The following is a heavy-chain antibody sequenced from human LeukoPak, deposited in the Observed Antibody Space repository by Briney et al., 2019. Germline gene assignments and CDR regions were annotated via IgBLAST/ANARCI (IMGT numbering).Heavy chain of an antibody. CDR1: GYTFTGYY. CDR2: INPNSGGT. J-gene: IGHJ4*02. CDR3: ARDTDAGYSSSWPLGY. D-gene: IGHD6-13*01. Sequence: ASVKVSCKASGYTFTGYYMHWVRQAPGQGLEWMGWINPNSGGTNYAQKFQGRVTMTRDTSISTAYMELSRLRSDDTAVYYCARDTDAGYSSSWPLGYWGQGTLVTVSS. V-gene: IGHV1-2*02.